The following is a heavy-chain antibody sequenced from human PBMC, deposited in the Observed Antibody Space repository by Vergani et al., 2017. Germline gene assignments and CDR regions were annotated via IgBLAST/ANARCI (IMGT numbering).Heavy chain of an antibody. CDR1: GYTFTSYD. Sequence: QVQLVQSGAEVKKPGASVKVSCKASGYTFTSYDINWVRQATGQGLEWMGWMNPNSGNTGYAQKFQGRVTMTRNTSISTAYMELSSLRSEDTAVYYCARGSPTAMADYYYYGMDVWGQGTTVTVSS. CDR3: ARGSPTAMADYYYYGMDV. V-gene: IGHV1-8*01. J-gene: IGHJ6*02. CDR2: MNPNSGNT. D-gene: IGHD5-18*01.